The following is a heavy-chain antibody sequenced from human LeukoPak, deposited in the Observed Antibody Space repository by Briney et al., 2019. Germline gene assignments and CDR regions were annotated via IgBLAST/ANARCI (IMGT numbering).Heavy chain of an antibody. CDR2: VFYDGTP. J-gene: IGHJ4*02. Sequence: SETLSLTCFVSGDLIGDTTYYWGWVRQPPGKGLEWIASVFYDGTPYSNPSLKSRVTISVDTSKNQFSLRLNSVTAADTAVYYCARHDPRIVIAPGTIHDWGQGALVTVSS. D-gene: IGHD2-2*02. CDR1: GDLIGDTTYY. V-gene: IGHV4-39*01. CDR3: ARHDPRIVIAPGTIHD.